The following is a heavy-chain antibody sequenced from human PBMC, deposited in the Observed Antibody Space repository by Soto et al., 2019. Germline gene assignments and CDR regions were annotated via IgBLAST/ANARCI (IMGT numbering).Heavy chain of an antibody. V-gene: IGHV1-46*03. CDR1: GYTFTSYY. J-gene: IGHJ4*02. CDR2: INPSGGST. D-gene: IGHD6-13*01. Sequence: QVQLVQSGAEVKKPGASVKVSCKASGYTFTSYYMHWVRQAPGQGLEWMGIINPSGGSTSYAQKFQGRVTMTSDTSTSTVDMELMSLRSEDTAVYYCASHLYSRSWPLFDYWGQGTLVTVSS. CDR3: ASHLYSRSWPLFDY.